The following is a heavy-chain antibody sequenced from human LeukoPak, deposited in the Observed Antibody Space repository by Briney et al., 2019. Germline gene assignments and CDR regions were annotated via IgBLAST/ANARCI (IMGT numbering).Heavy chain of an antibody. J-gene: IGHJ3*02. CDR3: ARDKWNYDFWRGGERGDAFDI. CDR1: GFTFRRFA. Sequence: GGSLRLSCAASGFTFRRFAMDWARQAPGKGLEWVSTISGDGGATYYADFVKGRFTISRDNSKNTLYLRMNSPRAEDTAVYYCARDKWNYDFWRGGERGDAFDIWGQGTMVTVSS. V-gene: IGHV3-23*01. CDR2: ISGDGGAT. D-gene: IGHD3-3*01.